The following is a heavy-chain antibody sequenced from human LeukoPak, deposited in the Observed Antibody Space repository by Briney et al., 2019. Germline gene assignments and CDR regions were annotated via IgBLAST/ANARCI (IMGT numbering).Heavy chain of an antibody. J-gene: IGHJ6*02. Sequence: GGSLRLSCAASGFTFSSYAMHWVRQAPGKGLEWVAVISYDGSNKYYADSVKGRFTISRDNSKNTLYLQMNSLRAEDTAVYYCARVLKISGRYDYYYYYGMDVWGQGTTVTVSS. CDR3: ARVLKISGRYDYYYYYGMDV. V-gene: IGHV3-30-3*01. CDR2: ISYDGSNK. CDR1: GFTFSSYA. D-gene: IGHD6-19*01.